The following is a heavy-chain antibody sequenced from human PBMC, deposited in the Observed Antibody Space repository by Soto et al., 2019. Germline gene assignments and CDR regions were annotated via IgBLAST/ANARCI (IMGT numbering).Heavy chain of an antibody. V-gene: IGHV3-21*06. CDR3: ARESEDLTSNFDY. J-gene: IGHJ4*02. CDR2: ISSTTNYI. Sequence: GSLRLSCAASGFTFTRYSMNWVRQAPGKGLEWVSSISSTTNYIYYGDSMKGRFTISRDNAKNSLYLEMNSLRAEDTAVYCCARESEDLTSNFDYWGQGTLVTVSS. CDR1: GFTFTRYS.